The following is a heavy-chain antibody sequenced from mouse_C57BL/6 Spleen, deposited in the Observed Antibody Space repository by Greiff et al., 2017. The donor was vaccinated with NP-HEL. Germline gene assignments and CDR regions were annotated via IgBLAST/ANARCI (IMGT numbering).Heavy chain of an antibody. D-gene: IGHD2-3*01. CDR1: GYTFTSYW. Sequence: VQLQQPGAELVKPGASVKMSCKASGYTFTSYWITWVKQRPGQGLEWIGDIYPGSGSTNYNEKFKSKATLTVDTSSSTAYMQLSSLTSEDSAVYYCAREDDGYYKFAYWGQGTLVTVSA. J-gene: IGHJ3*01. CDR2: IYPGSGST. CDR3: AREDDGYYKFAY. V-gene: IGHV1-55*01.